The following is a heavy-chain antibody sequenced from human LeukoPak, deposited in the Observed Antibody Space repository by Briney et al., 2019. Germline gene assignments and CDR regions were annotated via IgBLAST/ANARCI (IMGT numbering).Heavy chain of an antibody. CDR3: ARDQGDRSGYYPGD. D-gene: IGHD3-22*01. V-gene: IGHV3-48*02. J-gene: IGHJ4*02. Sequence: GGSLRLSCAASDFSFSTYRMDWVRQAPGKGLEWVAYITTGSNTMNYADSVQGRFTISRDDAKNSLYLQMNSLRDEDTAVYYCARDQGDRSGYYPGDWGQGTLVTVSA. CDR2: ITTGSNTM. CDR1: DFSFSTYR.